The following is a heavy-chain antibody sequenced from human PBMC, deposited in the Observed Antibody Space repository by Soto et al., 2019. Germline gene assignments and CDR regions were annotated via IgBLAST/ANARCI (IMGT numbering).Heavy chain of an antibody. Sequence: SSETLSLTCSVSGVSLTSYYWSWIRQTPGKTLEWIGCIFYNGTTNYNPSLKSRVTISLDMSKNQFSLKLKSVRAEDTALYYCARGKGTHRYWGPGTLVTVSS. J-gene: IGHJ4*02. V-gene: IGHV4-59*01. D-gene: IGHD3-10*01. CDR1: GVSLTSYY. CDR3: ARGKGTHRY. CDR2: IFYNGTT.